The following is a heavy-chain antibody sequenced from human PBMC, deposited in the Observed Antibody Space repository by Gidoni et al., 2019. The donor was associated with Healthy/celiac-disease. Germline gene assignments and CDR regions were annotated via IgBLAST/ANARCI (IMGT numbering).Heavy chain of an antibody. Sequence: EVQLLASGGVLVQPGGSLRLSCAASGFTFCSYAMGWVRQDPGKGLEWVSAISGSGGSTYYADSVKGRFTISRDNSKNTLYLQMNSLRAEDTAVYYCANFWDTAMVIRGKDHDAFDIWGQGTMVTVSS. CDR2: ISGSGGST. D-gene: IGHD5-18*01. J-gene: IGHJ3*02. CDR3: ANFWDTAMVIRGKDHDAFDI. V-gene: IGHV3-23*01. CDR1: GFTFCSYA.